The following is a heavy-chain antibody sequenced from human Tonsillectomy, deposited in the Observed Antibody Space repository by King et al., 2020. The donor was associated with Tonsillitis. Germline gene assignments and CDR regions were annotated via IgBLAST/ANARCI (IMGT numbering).Heavy chain of an antibody. J-gene: IGHJ4*02. CDR3: ATEGLRIMNY. D-gene: IGHD4-17*01. Sequence: VQLVESGGVVVQPGGSLRLSCAASGFTFHEYTMHWVRQAPGKGLEWVSLITRDGRDTFSTDSVKGRFTISRNNSKNSLYLQMSSLRPEDTALYYCATEGLRIMNYWGQGTRVPVAS. CDR1: GFTFHEYT. CDR2: ITRDGRDT. V-gene: IGHV3-43*01.